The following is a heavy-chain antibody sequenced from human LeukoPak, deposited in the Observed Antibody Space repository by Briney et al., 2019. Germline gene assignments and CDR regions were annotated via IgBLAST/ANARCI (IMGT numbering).Heavy chain of an antibody. D-gene: IGHD5-18*01. CDR3: ARVRGGYSYGYGSYFDY. Sequence: GGSLRLSCAASGFTFSSYWMNWVRQAPGKGLEWVANINQDGSEKYYVDSVKGRFTISRDNAKNSLYLQMNSLRAEDTAVYYCARVRGGYSYGYGSYFDYWGQGTLVTVSS. J-gene: IGHJ4*02. CDR2: INQDGSEK. CDR1: GFTFSSYW. V-gene: IGHV3-7*01.